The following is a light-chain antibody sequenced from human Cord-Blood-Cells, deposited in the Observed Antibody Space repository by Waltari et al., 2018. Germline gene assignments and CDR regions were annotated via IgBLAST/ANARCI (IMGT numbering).Light chain of an antibody. J-gene: IGKJ5*01. CDR2: WAS. CDR1: KSVLYSSNNKNY. V-gene: IGKV4-1*01. CDR3: QQYYSTLPIT. Sequence: DIVMTQSPDSLAVSLGERAPNHCKSRKSVLYSSNNKNYLAGYQQKPGQPPKLLIYWASTRESGVPDRFSGSGSGTDFTLTISSLQAEDVAVYYCQQYYSTLPITFGQGTRLEIK.